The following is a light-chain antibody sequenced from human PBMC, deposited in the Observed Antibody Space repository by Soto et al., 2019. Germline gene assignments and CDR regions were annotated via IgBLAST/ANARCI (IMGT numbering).Light chain of an antibody. CDR1: SGHSSYA. J-gene: IGLJ3*02. CDR2: LNSDGSH. V-gene: IGLV4-69*01. CDR3: QTWGTCIWV. Sequence: QLVLTQSPSASASLGASVKLTCTLSSGHSSYAIAWHQQQPEKGPRYLMKLNSDGSHSKGDGIPDRFSGSSSGAERYLTISSLQSEDEADYYCQTWGTCIWVFGGGTKLTVL.